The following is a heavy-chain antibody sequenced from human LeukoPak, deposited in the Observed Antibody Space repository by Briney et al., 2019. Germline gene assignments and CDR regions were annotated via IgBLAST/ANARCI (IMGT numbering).Heavy chain of an antibody. V-gene: IGHV4-61*02. CDR1: GGSINSGSYY. D-gene: IGHD3-10*01. CDR3: ASMVRGVAGFDP. CDR2: IYTSGST. Sequence: SETLSLTCTVSGGSINSGSYYWSWIRQPAGKGLEWIGRIYTSGSTNYSPSLKSRVTMSVDTSKNQFSLKLSSVTAADTAVYYCASMVRGVAGFDPWGQGTLVTVSS. J-gene: IGHJ5*02.